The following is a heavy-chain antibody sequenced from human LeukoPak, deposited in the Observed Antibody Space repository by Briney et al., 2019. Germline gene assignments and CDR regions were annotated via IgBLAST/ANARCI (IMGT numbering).Heavy chain of an antibody. CDR1: GFTFSSYS. CDR2: ISSSSSYI. CDR3: ARSGMATATACAFDI. Sequence: GGSLRLSCAASGFTFSSYSMNWVRRAPAKGLEWVSSISSSSSYIYYADSVKGRFTISRDNARNSLYLQMNSLRAEDTAVYYCARSGMATATACAFDIWGQGTMVTVSS. J-gene: IGHJ3*02. V-gene: IGHV3-21*01. D-gene: IGHD5-24*01.